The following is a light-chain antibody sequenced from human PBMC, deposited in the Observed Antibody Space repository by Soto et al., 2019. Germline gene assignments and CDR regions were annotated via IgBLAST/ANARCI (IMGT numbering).Light chain of an antibody. CDR2: ENN. V-gene: IGLV1-51*02. Sequence: QSVLTQPPSVSAAPGQKVTISCSGSSSNIGNNYVSWYQQLPGTAPKLLIYENNKRPSGIPDRFSGSKSGTSATLGITGLQTGEEADYYCGTWDSSLSAHNYVFGTWTKLTVL. CDR1: SSNIGNNY. J-gene: IGLJ1*01. CDR3: GTWDSSLSAHNYV.